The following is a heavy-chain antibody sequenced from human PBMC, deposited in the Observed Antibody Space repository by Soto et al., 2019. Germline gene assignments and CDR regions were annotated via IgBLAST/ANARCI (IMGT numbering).Heavy chain of an antibody. J-gene: IGHJ4*02. V-gene: IGHV3-33*01. CDR2: IWYDGSNK. D-gene: IGHD3-10*01. CDR1: GFTFSSYG. Sequence: GSLRLSCAASGFTFSSYGMHWVRQAPGKGLEWVAVIWYDGSNKYYADSVKGRFTISRDNSKNTLYLQMNSLRAEDTAVYYCARDFWEGYYGSGSSYDYWGQGTLVTVSS. CDR3: ARDFWEGYYGSGSSYDY.